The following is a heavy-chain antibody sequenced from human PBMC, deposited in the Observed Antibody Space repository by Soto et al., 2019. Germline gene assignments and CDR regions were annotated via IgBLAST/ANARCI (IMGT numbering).Heavy chain of an antibody. CDR3: ATVGWLVLQDAFDI. J-gene: IGHJ3*02. CDR1: GGTFSSYA. Sequence: QVQLVQSGAAVKKPGSSVKVSCKASGGTFSSYAISWVRQAPGQGLEWMGGIIPIFGTANYAQKFQGRVTITADESTSTAYMELSSLRSEDTAVYYCATVGWLVLQDAFDIWGQGTMVTVSS. V-gene: IGHV1-69*12. CDR2: IIPIFGTA. D-gene: IGHD6-19*01.